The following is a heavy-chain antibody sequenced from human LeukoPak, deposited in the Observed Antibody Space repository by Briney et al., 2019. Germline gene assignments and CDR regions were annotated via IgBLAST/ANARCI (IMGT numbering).Heavy chain of an antibody. CDR2: INPGGGNT. Sequence: AASVKVSCKASGYTFTGYYMHWVRQAPAQGLQWMGLINPGGGNTNYAQNFQGRLTMTRDTSTTTVYMELSGLRSEDTAIYYCARIRDGYNDAYDIWGQGTVVTVPS. D-gene: IGHD5-24*01. CDR1: GYTFTGYY. J-gene: IGHJ3*02. CDR3: ARIRDGYNDAYDI. V-gene: IGHV1-46*01.